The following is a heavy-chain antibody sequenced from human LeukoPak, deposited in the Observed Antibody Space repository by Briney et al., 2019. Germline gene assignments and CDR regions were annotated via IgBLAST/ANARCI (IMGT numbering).Heavy chain of an antibody. CDR3: ARSLYSSSWYRGNDY. Sequence: PSETLSLTCTVSGYSISSGDYWGWIRQAPGKGLEWIGSIYHSGSTYYNPSLKSRVTMSVDTSKNQLSLKLRSVTAADTAVYYCARSLYSSSWYRGNDYWGQGTLVTVSS. CDR1: GYSISSGDY. CDR2: IYHSGST. J-gene: IGHJ4*02. D-gene: IGHD6-13*01. V-gene: IGHV4-38-2*02.